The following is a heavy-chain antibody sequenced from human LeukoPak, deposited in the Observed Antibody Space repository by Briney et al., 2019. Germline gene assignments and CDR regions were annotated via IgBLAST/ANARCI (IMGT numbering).Heavy chain of an antibody. V-gene: IGHV1-18*01. J-gene: IGHJ3*02. CDR1: GYTFNTYG. Sequence: ASVKVSCKASGYTFNTYGITWVRQAPGQGLEWMGWISGYNGKTKYAQKLQDRVTMTTDTSTSTAYMELRSLGSDDTAVYYCARTGGSGSYSPVGDAFDIWGQGTMVTVSS. CDR2: ISGYNGKT. CDR3: ARTGGSGSYSPVGDAFDI. D-gene: IGHD3-10*01.